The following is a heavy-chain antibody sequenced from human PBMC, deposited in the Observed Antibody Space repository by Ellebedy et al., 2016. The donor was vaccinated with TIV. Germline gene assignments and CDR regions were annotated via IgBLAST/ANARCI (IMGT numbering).Heavy chain of an antibody. Sequence: GESLKISCKISGYNFSNNWISWVRQKPGKGLEWIGRIHPSDSDTDYRPSFRGHVTMSVDKSISFAFLQWSSLQASDTAMYYCARRGDSDFDSWGQGTVVTVSP. V-gene: IGHV5-10-1*01. D-gene: IGHD4-17*01. CDR3: ARRGDSDFDS. J-gene: IGHJ4*02. CDR1: GYNFSNNW. CDR2: IHPSDSDT.